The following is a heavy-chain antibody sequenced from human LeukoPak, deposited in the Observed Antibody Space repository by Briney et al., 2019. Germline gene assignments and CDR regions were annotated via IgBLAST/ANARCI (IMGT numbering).Heavy chain of an antibody. CDR1: GASVGDYY. D-gene: IGHD2/OR15-2a*01. V-gene: IGHV4-4*07. J-gene: IGHJ4*02. CDR2: IYTSGNT. Sequence: SETLSLTCTVSGASVGDYYWSWIRQAAGKGLEWLGRIYTSGNTIYNPSLQSRVTISVDVSKTQFSLRLISMTAADTGIYYRAVDNRDFWGQGTLVTVSS. CDR3: AVDNRDF.